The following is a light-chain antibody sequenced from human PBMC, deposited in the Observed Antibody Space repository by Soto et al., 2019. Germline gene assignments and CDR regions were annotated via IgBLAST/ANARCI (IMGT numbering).Light chain of an antibody. CDR3: QQLNTYPVT. J-gene: IGKJ4*01. CDR2: AAS. Sequence: IQLTQSPSSLSASVGDSVTITCRASQGVSRYLSWYQQKPGRAPILLISAASTLQSGVPARFSGSVSGTEFTLSITSLKPEDFATYYCQQLNTYPVTFGGGTKVEIK. CDR1: QGVSRY. V-gene: IGKV1-9*01.